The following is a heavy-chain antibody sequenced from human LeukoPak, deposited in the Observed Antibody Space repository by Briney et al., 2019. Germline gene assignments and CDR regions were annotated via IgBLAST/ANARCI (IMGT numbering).Heavy chain of an antibody. CDR2: IKEDRSEK. D-gene: IGHD6-13*01. Sequence: GGSLRLSCAASGFTFSNYWMSWVRQAPGKGLEWVANIKEDRSEKYYVDSVKGRFTISRDNARNSPYLQMNSLRAEDTAVYYCASGRQLGYWGQGTLVTVSS. V-gene: IGHV3-7*01. CDR3: ASGRQLGY. J-gene: IGHJ4*02. CDR1: GFTFSNYW.